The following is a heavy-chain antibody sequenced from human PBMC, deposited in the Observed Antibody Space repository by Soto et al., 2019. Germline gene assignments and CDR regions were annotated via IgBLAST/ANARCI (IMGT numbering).Heavy chain of an antibody. J-gene: IGHJ4*02. CDR3: ARGGQDFWSGPFDY. V-gene: IGHV4-4*07. D-gene: IGHD3-3*01. CDR1: GGSISNYF. Sequence: SETLSLTCTVSGGSISNYFCNWIRQPAGKGLEWIGRIDNSGSTNYNPSLKSRITMSADTSRNQFSLKLNSVTAADTAVYYCARGGQDFWSGPFDYWGQGALVTISS. CDR2: IDNSGST.